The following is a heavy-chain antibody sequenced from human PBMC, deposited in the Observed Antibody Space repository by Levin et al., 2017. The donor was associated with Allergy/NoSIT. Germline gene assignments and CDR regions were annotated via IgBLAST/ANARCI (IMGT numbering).Heavy chain of an antibody. CDR3: AREGPPYCSSTSCYSGGRTDY. V-gene: IGHV1-2*02. CDR1: GYTFIAYY. J-gene: IGHJ1*01. CDR2: IDPNSGDT. D-gene: IGHD2-2*01. Sequence: GASVKVSCKASGYTFIAYYIHWVRQAPGQGLEWMGWIDPNSGDTNYAQNFQGRVTMTRDTSITTAYMEMSRLRSDDTAVYYCAREGPPYCSSTSCYSGGRTDYWGQGTLVTVSS.